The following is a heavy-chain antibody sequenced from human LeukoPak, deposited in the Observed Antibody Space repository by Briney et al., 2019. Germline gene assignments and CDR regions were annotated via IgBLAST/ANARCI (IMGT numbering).Heavy chain of an antibody. V-gene: IGHV3-21*01. Sequence: KAGGSLRLSCAASGFTFSSYSMNWVRQAPGKGLEWVSSISSSSSYIYYADSVKGRFTISRDNAKNSLYLQMNSLRAEDTAVYYCASQYYYDSSGYYYRAFDYWGQGTLVTVSS. J-gene: IGHJ4*02. D-gene: IGHD3-22*01. CDR1: GFTFSSYS. CDR3: ASQYYYDSSGYYYRAFDY. CDR2: ISSSSSYI.